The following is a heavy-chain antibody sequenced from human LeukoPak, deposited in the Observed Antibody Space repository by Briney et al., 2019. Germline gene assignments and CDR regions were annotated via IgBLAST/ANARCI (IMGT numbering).Heavy chain of an antibody. V-gene: IGHV4-31*02. CDR1: GGXY. D-gene: IGHD5-18*01. Sequence: GGXYXXWIRQHPGKGLEWIGYIYYSGSTYYNPSLKSRVTISVDTSKNQFSLKLSSVTAADTAVYYCARGEERYSYGYPRHFDYWGQGTLVTVSS. CDR2: IYYSGST. CDR3: ARGEERYSYGYPRHFDY. J-gene: IGHJ4*02.